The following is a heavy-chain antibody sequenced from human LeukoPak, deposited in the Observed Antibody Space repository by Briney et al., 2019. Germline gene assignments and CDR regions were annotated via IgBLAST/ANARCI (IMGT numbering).Heavy chain of an antibody. CDR1: GGTFSSYA. CDR2: IIPIFGTA. CDR3: ARAAATPGVIIPFDY. D-gene: IGHD3-10*01. V-gene: IGHV1-69*05. J-gene: IGHJ4*02. Sequence: EASVKVSCKASGGTFSSYAISWVRQAPGQGLEWMGGIIPIFGTANYAQKFQGRVTITTDESTSTAYMELSSLRSEDTAVYYCARAAATPGVIIPFDYWGQGTLVTVSS.